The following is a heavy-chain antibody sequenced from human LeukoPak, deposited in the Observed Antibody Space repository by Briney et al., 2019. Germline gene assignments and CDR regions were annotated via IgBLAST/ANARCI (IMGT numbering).Heavy chain of an antibody. CDR1: GYTFTSYA. V-gene: IGHV7-4-1*02. D-gene: IGHD6-13*01. CDR3: AGVIPGRISGAILYPFDY. CDR2: INTNTGNP. J-gene: IGHJ4*02. Sequence: GASVKVSCKASGYTFTSYAMNWVRQAPGQGLEWMGWINTNTGNPTYAQGFTGRFVFSLDTSVSTAYLQISSLKAEDTAVYYCAGVIPGRISGAILYPFDYWGQGTLVTVSS.